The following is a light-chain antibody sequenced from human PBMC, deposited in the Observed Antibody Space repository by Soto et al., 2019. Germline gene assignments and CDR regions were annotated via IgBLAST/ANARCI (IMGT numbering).Light chain of an antibody. Sequence: QSALTQPASVSGSPGQSITISCTGTSSDVGSYNLVSWYQQHPGKAPKLMIYEGSKWPSGVSHRFSGSKSGNTASLTISGLQAEDEADYYCCSYAGSSTVVFGGGTQLTVL. CDR2: EGS. CDR3: CSYAGSSTVV. J-gene: IGLJ2*01. V-gene: IGLV2-23*01. CDR1: SSDVGSYNL.